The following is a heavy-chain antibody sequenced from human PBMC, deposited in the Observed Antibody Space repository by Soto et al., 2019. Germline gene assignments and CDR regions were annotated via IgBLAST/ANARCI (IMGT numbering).Heavy chain of an antibody. D-gene: IGHD3-10*01. CDR3: AKAELRGSFDY. CDR1: GFTFDDYA. Sequence: GGSLRLSCAASGFTFDDYAMHWVRQAPGKGLEWVSGISWNSGSIGYADSVKGRFTISRDNAKNSLYLQMNSLRAEDTALYYCAKAELRGSFDYWGQGTQVTVS. CDR2: ISWNSGSI. J-gene: IGHJ4*02. V-gene: IGHV3-9*01.